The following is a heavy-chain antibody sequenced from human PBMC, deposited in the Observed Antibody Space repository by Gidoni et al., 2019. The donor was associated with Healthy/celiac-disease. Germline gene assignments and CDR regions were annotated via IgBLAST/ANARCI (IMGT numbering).Heavy chain of an antibody. D-gene: IGHD3-22*01. V-gene: IGHV4-39*01. CDR1: GGSISSSSYY. J-gene: IGHJ4*02. Sequence: QLQLQESGPGLVKPSETLSLTCTVSGGSISSSSYYWGWIRQPPGKGLEWIGSIYYSGSTYYNPSLKSRVTISVDTSKNQFSLKLSSVTAADTAVYYCARPTDDSSGYYQYYFDYWGQGTLVTVSS. CDR3: ARPTDDSSGYYQYYFDY. CDR2: IYYSGST.